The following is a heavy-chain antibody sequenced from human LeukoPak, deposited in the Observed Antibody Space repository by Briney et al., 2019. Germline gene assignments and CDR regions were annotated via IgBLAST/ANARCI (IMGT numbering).Heavy chain of an antibody. J-gene: IGHJ3*02. V-gene: IGHV6-1*01. Sequence: SQTLSLTCAISGDSVSSNSATWNWIRQSPSRGLEWLGRTYYRSRWLNDYAVSVKGRITVNPDTSKNQFSLQLHSVSREDTAVYYCVRDSGMGLDAFDIWGQGTMVTVSS. CDR1: GDSVSSNSAT. CDR2: TYYRSRWLN. D-gene: IGHD3-10*01. CDR3: VRDSGMGLDAFDI.